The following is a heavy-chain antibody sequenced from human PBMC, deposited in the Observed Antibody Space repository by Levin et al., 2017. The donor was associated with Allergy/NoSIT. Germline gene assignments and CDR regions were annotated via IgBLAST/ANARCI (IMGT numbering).Heavy chain of an antibody. V-gene: IGHV4-59*01. CDR3: ASGIAVAGSSDAFDT. CDR2: IHYSGTT. CDR1: GFSINNSY. D-gene: IGHD6-19*01. J-gene: IGHJ3*02. Sequence: NTSETLSLTCTVSGFSINNSYWSWIRQPPGKGLEWIGHIHYSGTTNRNPSLKSRVTISIDTSNNQFSLRLTSVTAADTAVYYCASGIAVAGSSDAFDTWGPGTMVTVSS.